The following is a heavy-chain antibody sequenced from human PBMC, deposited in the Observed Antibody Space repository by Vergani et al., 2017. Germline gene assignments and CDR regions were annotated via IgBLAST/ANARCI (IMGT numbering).Heavy chain of an antibody. V-gene: IGHV4-59*12. D-gene: IGHD3-3*01. J-gene: IGHJ3*02. CDR1: GGSISSYY. CDR3: AREPIFGVRDAFDI. Sequence: QVQLQESGPGLVKPSETLSLTCTVSGGSISSYYWSWIRQPPGKGLEWIGYIYYSGSTNYNPSLKSRFTISGDTSKKQFSLKLSSVTAADTAVYYCAREPIFGVRDAFDIWGQGTMVTVSS. CDR2: IYYSGST.